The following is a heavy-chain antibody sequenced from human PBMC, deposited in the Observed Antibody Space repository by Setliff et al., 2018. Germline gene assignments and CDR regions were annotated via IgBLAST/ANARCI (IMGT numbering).Heavy chain of an antibody. CDR3: ARYNPKLPELAIYGSFDY. CDR2: IYTSWST. D-gene: IGHD3-3*01. V-gene: IGHV4-61*09. Sequence: KTSETLSLTCTVSGDSISSRRNYWGWFRQPAGKELEWIGQIYTSWSTYYYPSLKSRVTISLDTSKNQFSLKLTSGTAADTAAYHCARYNPKLPELAIYGSFDYWGQGALVTVSS. J-gene: IGHJ4*02. CDR1: GDSISSRRNY.